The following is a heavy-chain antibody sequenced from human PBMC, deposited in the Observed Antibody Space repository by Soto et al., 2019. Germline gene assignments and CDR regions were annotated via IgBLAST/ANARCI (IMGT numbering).Heavy chain of an antibody. CDR1: GYGFTTYG. J-gene: IGHJ4*02. V-gene: IGHV1-18*01. Sequence: QVHLVQSGAEVKKPGASVKVSCKGSGYGFTTYGITWVRQAPGQGLEWMAWLSAHNGNTNYAQKLQGRVTETRDTTTSTAYMELRSLRSDDTAVYYCARGRYGDYWGQGALVTVSS. CDR3: ARGRYGDY. CDR2: LSAHNGNT. D-gene: IGHD1-1*01.